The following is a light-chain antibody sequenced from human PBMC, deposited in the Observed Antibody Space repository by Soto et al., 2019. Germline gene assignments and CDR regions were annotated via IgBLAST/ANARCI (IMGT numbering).Light chain of an antibody. CDR3: QQYYTAWT. V-gene: IGKV4-1*01. CDR2: WAS. Sequence: DIVMTQSPESLALSLGERATINCRSSQNLLYSSNNKIYLSWYQQKRGQPPRLLFCWASTRESGVPERFSTSASGTDFTLTISSLQAEDVAVYYCQQYYTAWTFGQGTRVEL. J-gene: IGKJ1*01. CDR1: QNLLYSSNNKIY.